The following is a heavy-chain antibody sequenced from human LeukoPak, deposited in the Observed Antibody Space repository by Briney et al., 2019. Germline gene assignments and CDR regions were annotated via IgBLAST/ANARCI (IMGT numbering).Heavy chain of an antibody. V-gene: IGHV4-39*07. CDR3: ARVEDSGYDYRGWFDP. CDR2: IYYGGST. J-gene: IGHJ5*02. CDR1: GGSISSSSYY. Sequence: SETLSLTCSVSGGSISSSSYYWGWIRQPPGKGLEWIGSIYYGGSTYYNPSLKSRVTISVDTSNNHFSLTLSSVTAADTAVYYCARVEDSGYDYRGWFDPWGQGTLVTVSS. D-gene: IGHD5-12*01.